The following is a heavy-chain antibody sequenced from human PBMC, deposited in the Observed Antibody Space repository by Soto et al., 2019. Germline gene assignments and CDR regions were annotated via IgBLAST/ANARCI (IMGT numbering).Heavy chain of an antibody. CDR3: AGEGGIVVVPAATHDAFDI. CDR1: GGSISSSNW. CDR2: IYHSGST. J-gene: IGHJ3*02. Sequence: QVQLQESGPGLVKPSGTLSLTCAVSGGSISSSNWWSWVRQPPGKGLEWIGEIYHSGSTNYNPSLKSRVTISVDKYKNQFSLKLSSVTAADTAVYYCAGEGGIVVVPAATHDAFDIWGQGTMVTVSS. V-gene: IGHV4-4*02. D-gene: IGHD2-2*01.